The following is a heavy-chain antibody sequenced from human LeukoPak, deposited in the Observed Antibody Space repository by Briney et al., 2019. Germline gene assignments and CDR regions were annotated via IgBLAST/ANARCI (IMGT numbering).Heavy chain of an antibody. CDR3: TRGPDWFDP. CDR2: INHSGGT. J-gene: IGHJ5*02. CDR1: IGSFSGYY. V-gene: IGHV4-34*01. Sequence: PSETLSLTCAVYIGSFSGYYWSWIRQPPGKGLEWIGEINHSGGTNYNPSLKSRVTISVDTSKNQFSLKLSSVTAADTAVYYCTRGPDWFDPWGQGTLVTVSS.